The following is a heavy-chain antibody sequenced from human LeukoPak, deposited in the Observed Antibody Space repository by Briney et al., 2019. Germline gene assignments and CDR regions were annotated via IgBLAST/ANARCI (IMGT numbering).Heavy chain of an antibody. CDR3: ARDSLRDYDFWSGYYPRYYYYYMDV. J-gene: IGHJ6*03. V-gene: IGHV4-34*01. D-gene: IGHD3-3*01. Sequence: PSETLSLTCAVYGGSFSGYYWSWIRQPPGKGLEWIGEINHSGSTNYNPSLKSRVTISVDTSKNQFSLKLSSVTAADTAVYYCARDSLRDYDFWSGYYPRYYYYYMDVWGKGTTVTVSS. CDR2: INHSGST. CDR1: GGSFSGYY.